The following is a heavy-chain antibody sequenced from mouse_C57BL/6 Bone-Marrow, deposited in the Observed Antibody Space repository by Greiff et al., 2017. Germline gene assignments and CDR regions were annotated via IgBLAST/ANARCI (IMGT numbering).Heavy chain of an antibody. CDR3: ARSITTVVARGYYFDY. D-gene: IGHD1-1*01. CDR2: INPGSGGT. Sequence: QVQLQQSGAELVRPGTSVKVSCKASGYAFTNYLIEWVKQRPGQGLEWIGVINPGSGGTNYNEKFKGKATLTADKSSSTAYMQLSSLTSEVSAVYFCARSITTVVARGYYFDYWGQGTTLTVSS. V-gene: IGHV1-54*01. CDR1: GYAFTNYL. J-gene: IGHJ2*01.